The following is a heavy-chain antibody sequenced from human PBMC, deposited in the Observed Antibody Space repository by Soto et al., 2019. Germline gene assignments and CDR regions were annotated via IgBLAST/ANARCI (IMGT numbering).Heavy chain of an antibody. CDR2: ISGSGGNT. CDR1: GFTFSSYA. CDR3: ANADYGGWVDFDY. Sequence: EVQLLESGGGLVQPGGSLRLSCAVSGFTFSSYAMSWVRQAPGKGLEWVSAISGSGGNTYSADSVKGRFTISRDNSKNTLYLQMNSLRAEDTAVYYCANADYGGWVDFDYWGQGTLVTVSS. V-gene: IGHV3-23*01. J-gene: IGHJ4*02. D-gene: IGHD4-17*01.